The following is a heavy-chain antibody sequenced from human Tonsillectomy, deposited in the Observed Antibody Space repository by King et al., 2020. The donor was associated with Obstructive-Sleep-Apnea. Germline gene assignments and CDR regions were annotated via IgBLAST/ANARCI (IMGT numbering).Heavy chain of an antibody. J-gene: IGHJ4*02. Sequence: VQLQESGPGLVKPSETLSLTCTVSGGSISNYYWSWIRQPPGKGLEWIGYMYYSGNTNFNPSLKSRVTIPADTSKIQFSLRLSSVTAADTAVYYFARHRGVEDYGGYGDYFDYWGQGTQVTVSS. V-gene: IGHV4-59*08. CDR1: GGSISNYY. CDR2: MYYSGNT. CDR3: ARHRGVEDYGGYGDYFDY. D-gene: IGHD5-12*01.